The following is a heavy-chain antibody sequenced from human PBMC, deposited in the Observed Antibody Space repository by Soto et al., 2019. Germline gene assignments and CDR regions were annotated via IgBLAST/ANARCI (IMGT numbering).Heavy chain of an antibody. D-gene: IGHD2-2*02. CDR2: IRSRANNFAT. CDR1: GFIFSGSA. Sequence: LRLSCAAAGFIFSGSAIHWVRQASGKGLEWVGRIRSRANNFATSSAASVKGRFTFSRDDSKNTAYLQMNTLKPEDTAVYYCARGQGAAIGDYYYHGMDVWGQGTTVTVSS. J-gene: IGHJ6*02. V-gene: IGHV3-73*01. CDR3: ARGQGAAIGDYYYHGMDV.